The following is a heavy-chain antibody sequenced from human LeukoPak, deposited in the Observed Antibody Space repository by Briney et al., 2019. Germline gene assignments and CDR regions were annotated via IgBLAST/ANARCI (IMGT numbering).Heavy chain of an antibody. CDR2: INAGNGDT. J-gene: IGHJ5*02. Sequence: GASVKVSCKASGYTFTNYAMHWLRQAPGQRLEWMGWINAGNGDTKYSQKFQGRVTITRDTSASTAYMELSSLRSEDTAVCYCARDSTLVWGDNWFDPWGQGTLVTVSS. V-gene: IGHV1-3*01. CDR1: GYTFTNYA. CDR3: ARDSTLVWGDNWFDP. D-gene: IGHD3-10*01.